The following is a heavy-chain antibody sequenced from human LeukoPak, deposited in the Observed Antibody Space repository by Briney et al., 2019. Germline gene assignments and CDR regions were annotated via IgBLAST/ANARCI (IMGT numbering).Heavy chain of an antibody. D-gene: IGHD2-2*01. CDR1: GYTFSNYD. CDR3: ARGRSAMRMDV. J-gene: IGHJ6*04. Sequence: ASLKVSCKASGYTFSNYDINWVRQATGQGLEWMGWMNPSSGSTACAQKFQGRVTITRNTSISTDYMELSTLRFEDTAVYYCARGRSAMRMDVWGKETTVTVSS. V-gene: IGHV1-8*03. CDR2: MNPSSGST.